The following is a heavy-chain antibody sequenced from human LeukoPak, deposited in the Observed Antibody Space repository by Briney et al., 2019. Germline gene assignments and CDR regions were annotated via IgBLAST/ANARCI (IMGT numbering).Heavy chain of an antibody. CDR3: ARARSGHYYYYYGMDV. J-gene: IGHJ6*04. CDR2: IIPIFGTA. V-gene: IGHV1-69*13. CDR1: GGTFSSYA. Sequence: ASVKVSCKASGGTFSSYAISWVRQAPGQGLEWMGGIIPIFGTANYAQKFQGRVTITAGESTSTAYMELSSLRSEDTAVYYCARARSGHYYYYYGMDVWGKGTTVTVSS. D-gene: IGHD1-26*01.